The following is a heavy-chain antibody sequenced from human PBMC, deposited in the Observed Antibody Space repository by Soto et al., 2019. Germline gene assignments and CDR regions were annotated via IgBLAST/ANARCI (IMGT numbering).Heavy chain of an antibody. V-gene: IGHV1-69*13. CDR3: ARSPYYYDSSGYYPY. Sequence: ASVKVSCKASGGTFSSYAISWVRQAPGQGLEWMGGIIPIFGTANYAQKFQGRVTITADESTSTAYMELSSLRSEDTAVYYCARSPYYYDSSGYYPYWGKGTLVTVSS. D-gene: IGHD3-22*01. CDR2: IIPIFGTA. J-gene: IGHJ4*02. CDR1: GGTFSSYA.